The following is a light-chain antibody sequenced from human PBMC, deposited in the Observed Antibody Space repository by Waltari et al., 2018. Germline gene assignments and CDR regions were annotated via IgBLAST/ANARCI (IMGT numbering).Light chain of an antibody. CDR3: SSQSSNDVVL. CDR2: DVS. CDR1: SNDVGGYNS. J-gene: IGLJ2*01. Sequence: QSALTQPASVSGSPGQSVTIFCAGTSNDVGGYNSVSWYQEQPGHAPRIIIYDVSDRPSGVSDRFSGSKSGNTASLTISGLQAEDEADYYCSSQSSNDVVLFGGGTKLTVL. V-gene: IGLV2-14*01.